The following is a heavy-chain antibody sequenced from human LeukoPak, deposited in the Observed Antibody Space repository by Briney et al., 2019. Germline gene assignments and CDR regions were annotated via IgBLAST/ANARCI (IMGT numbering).Heavy chain of an antibody. J-gene: IGHJ4*02. CDR2: IIPIFNTT. D-gene: IGHD2-2*01. CDR1: GGTFSSYA. CDR3: ATEYCTTSSCYPPFGY. Sequence: SVKVSCKTSGGTFSSYAISWVRQAPGQGLEWMGGIIPIFNTTNYAQKFQARVTITADESTNTAYVELSSLRSEDTAVYYCATEYCTTSSCYPPFGYWGQGTLVTVSS. V-gene: IGHV1-69*13.